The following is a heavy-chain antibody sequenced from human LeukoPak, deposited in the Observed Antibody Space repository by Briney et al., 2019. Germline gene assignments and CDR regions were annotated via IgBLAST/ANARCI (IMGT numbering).Heavy chain of an antibody. D-gene: IGHD1-1*01. CDR3: ARMGLTGPNDFDY. Sequence: SETLSLTCTVSGGSISSYYWSWIRQPPGKGLEWIGYIYYSGSTNYNPSLKSRVTISVDTSKNQFSLKLSSATAADTAVYYCARMGLTGPNDFDYWGQGTLVTVSS. CDR1: GGSISSYY. CDR2: IYYSGST. V-gene: IGHV4-59*01. J-gene: IGHJ4*02.